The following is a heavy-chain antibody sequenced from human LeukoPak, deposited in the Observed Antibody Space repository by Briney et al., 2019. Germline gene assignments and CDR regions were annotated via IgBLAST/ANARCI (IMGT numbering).Heavy chain of an antibody. J-gene: IGHJ3*02. CDR1: GYTFTSYG. V-gene: IGHV1-69*04. CDR3: ATYRTGIVLMVYATGGEDAFDI. CDR2: IIPILGIA. D-gene: IGHD2-8*01. Sequence: SVKVSCKASGYTFTSYGISWVRQAPGQGLEWMGRIIPILGIANYAQKFQGRVTITADKSTSTAYMELSSMRSEDTAVYYCATYRTGIVLMVYATGGEDAFDIWGQGTMVTVSS.